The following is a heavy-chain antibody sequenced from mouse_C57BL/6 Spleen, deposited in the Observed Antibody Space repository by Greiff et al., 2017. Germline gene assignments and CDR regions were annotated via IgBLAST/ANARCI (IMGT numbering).Heavy chain of an antibody. CDR3: TRQDYDGYYGY. Sequence: QVQLQQSGAELVRPGASVTLSCKASGYTFTDYEMHWVKQTPVHGLEWIGAIDPETGGTAYNQKFKGKAILTADKSSSTAYMELRSLTSEASAVYYCTRQDYDGYYGYWGQGTTLTVSS. D-gene: IGHD2-3*01. CDR2: IDPETGGT. J-gene: IGHJ2*01. CDR1: GYTFTDYE. V-gene: IGHV1-15*01.